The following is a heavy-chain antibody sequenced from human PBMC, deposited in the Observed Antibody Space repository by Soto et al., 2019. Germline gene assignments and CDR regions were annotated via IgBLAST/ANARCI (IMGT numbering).Heavy chain of an antibody. CDR1: GYTFTNNV. CDR2: MNPNSGNT. Sequence: ASVKVSCKASGYTFTNNVINWVRQAPGQGLEWMGWMNPNSGNTGYAQKLQGRVTMTTDTSTSTAYMELRSLRSDDTAVYYCARVQIPYYDFWSGSLTPSPDYRGQGTLVTVFS. D-gene: IGHD3-3*01. J-gene: IGHJ4*02. V-gene: IGHV1-8*01. CDR3: ARVQIPYYDFWSGSLTPSPDY.